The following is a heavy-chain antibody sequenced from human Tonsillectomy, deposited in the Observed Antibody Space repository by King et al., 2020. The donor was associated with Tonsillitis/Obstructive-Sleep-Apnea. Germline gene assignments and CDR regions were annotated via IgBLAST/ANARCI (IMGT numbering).Heavy chain of an antibody. Sequence: VQLVESGGGLVQPGGSLRLSCAASGFTFSRYSMNWGRQAPGKGLEWVSYIITSTISYADSVKGRFTISRDKAKKSLYLQMDSLRDEDTALYYCARDHDWSFDYWGQGTLVTVSS. V-gene: IGHV3-48*02. CDR2: IITSTI. D-gene: IGHD3-9*01. CDR1: GFTFSRYS. J-gene: IGHJ4*02. CDR3: ARDHDWSFDY.